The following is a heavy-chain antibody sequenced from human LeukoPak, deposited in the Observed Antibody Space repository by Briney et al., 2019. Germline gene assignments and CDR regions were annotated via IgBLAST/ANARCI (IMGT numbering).Heavy chain of an antibody. CDR1: GGTSSSYA. J-gene: IGHJ6*02. Sequence: SVKVSCKASGGTSSSYAISWVRQAPGQGLEWMGGIIPVFGTANYAQKFQGRVTITADESTSTAYMELSSLRSEDTAVYYCASSRLNYYYDSSGYYIGGVWSDYYYGMDVWGQGTTVTVSS. V-gene: IGHV1-69*13. CDR2: IIPVFGTA. D-gene: IGHD3-22*01. CDR3: ASSRLNYYYDSSGYYIGGVWSDYYYGMDV.